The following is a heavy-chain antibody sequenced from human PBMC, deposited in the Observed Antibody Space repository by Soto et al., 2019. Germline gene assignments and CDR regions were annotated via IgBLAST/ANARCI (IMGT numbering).Heavy chain of an antibody. Sequence: QVQLQQWGAGLLKPSETLSLTCAVYGGSFSGYYWSWIRQPPGKGLEWIGEINHSGSTNYNPFLKSRVTISVDTSKNQFSLKLSSVTAADTAVYYCARVSGYSSPYWGQGTLVTVSS. D-gene: IGHD5-18*01. CDR1: GGSFSGYY. CDR3: ARVSGYSSPY. V-gene: IGHV4-34*01. J-gene: IGHJ4*02. CDR2: INHSGST.